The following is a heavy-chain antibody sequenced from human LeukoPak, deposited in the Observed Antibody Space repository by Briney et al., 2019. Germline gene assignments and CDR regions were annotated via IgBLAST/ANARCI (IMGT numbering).Heavy chain of an antibody. D-gene: IGHD2-2*01. Sequence: SETLSLTCTVSGGSISSYYWSWIRQTPGKGLEWIGYIDYTGSTNNNPSLKSRVTMSIDTSKNQFSLKLTSVTAADTAVYYCARRCTTTSCYRGGMDVWGQGTTVTVSS. CDR1: GGSISSYY. V-gene: IGHV4-59*01. J-gene: IGHJ6*02. CDR2: IDYTGST. CDR3: ARRCTTTSCYRGGMDV.